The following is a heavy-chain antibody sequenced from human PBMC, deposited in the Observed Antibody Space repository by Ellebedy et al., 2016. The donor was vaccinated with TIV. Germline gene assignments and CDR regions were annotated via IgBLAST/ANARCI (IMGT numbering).Heavy chain of an antibody. V-gene: IGHV3-33*01. Sequence: GESLKISCGASGFNFRNYHMHWVRQASGKGLEWVALIWFNGRLKYYADSVKGRFSISRDNFRNALYLQINALRDDDTGVYYCAREVEGGQGDMDVWGQGTTVTVSS. CDR2: IWFNGRLK. D-gene: IGHD1-26*01. CDR1: GFNFRNYH. CDR3: AREVEGGQGDMDV. J-gene: IGHJ6*02.